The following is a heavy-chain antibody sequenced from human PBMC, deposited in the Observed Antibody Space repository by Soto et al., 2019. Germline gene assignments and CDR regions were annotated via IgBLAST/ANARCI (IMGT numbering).Heavy chain of an antibody. CDR3: AKDIDHGMDV. Sequence: GGSLRLSCAASGFTFDDYAMHWVRQAPGKGLEWVSGISWNSGSIGYADSVKGRFTISRDNAKNSLYLQMNSLRAEDTALYYCAKDIDHGMDVCGQGTTVTVYS. J-gene: IGHJ6*02. CDR1: GFTFDDYA. CDR2: ISWNSGSI. V-gene: IGHV3-9*01.